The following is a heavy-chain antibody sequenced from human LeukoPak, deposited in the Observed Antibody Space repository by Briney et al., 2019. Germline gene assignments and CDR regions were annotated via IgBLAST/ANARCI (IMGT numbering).Heavy chain of an antibody. J-gene: IGHJ4*02. CDR2: ISGSGGST. CDR1: GFTFSSYA. V-gene: IGHV3-23*01. Sequence: PGGSLGLSCAASGFTFSSYAMSWVRQAPGKGLEWVSAISGSGGSTYYADSVKGRFTIPRDNSKNTLYLQMNSLRAEDTAVYYCAKDSFSSQQLAPGYFDYWGQGTLVTVSS. CDR3: AKDSFSSQQLAPGYFDY. D-gene: IGHD6-13*01.